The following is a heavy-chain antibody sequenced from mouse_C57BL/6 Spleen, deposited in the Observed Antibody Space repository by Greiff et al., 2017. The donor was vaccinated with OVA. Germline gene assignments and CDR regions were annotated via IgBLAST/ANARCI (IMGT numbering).Heavy chain of an antibody. CDR3: ARVTTVVATREYYFDY. J-gene: IGHJ2*01. V-gene: IGHV14-2*01. CDR2: IDPEDGET. D-gene: IGHD1-1*01. Sequence: EVQLQQSGAELVKPGASVKLSCTASGFNIKDYYMHWVKQRPEQGLEWIGRIDPEDGETKYAPKFQGKATITADTSSNTAYLQLSSLTSEDTAVYYCARVTTVVATREYYFDYWGQGTTLTVSS. CDR1: GFNIKDYY.